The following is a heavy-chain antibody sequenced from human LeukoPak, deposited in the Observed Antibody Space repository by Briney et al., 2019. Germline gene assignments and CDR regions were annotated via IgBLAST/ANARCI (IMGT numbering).Heavy chain of an antibody. J-gene: IGHJ4*02. Sequence: PGRSLRLSCAASGFTFSSYAMHWVRQAPGKGLEWVAVISYDGSNKYYADSVKGRFTISRDNSKNTLYLQMNSLRAEDTAVYYCARGEGWGQGNPGHRLL. CDR3: ARGEG. CDR1: GFTFSSYA. V-gene: IGHV3-30*04. CDR2: ISYDGSNK.